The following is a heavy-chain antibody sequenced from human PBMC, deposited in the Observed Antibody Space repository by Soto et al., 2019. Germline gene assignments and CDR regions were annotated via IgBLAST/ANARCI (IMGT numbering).Heavy chain of an antibody. CDR1: GFTFSNYD. J-gene: IGHJ5*01. CDR2: ITYSGGAT. Sequence: PGGSLRLSCAASGFTFSNYDMTWVRQAPGKGLEWVSTITYSGGATYYADSVKGRFTISRDNSRNALYLQMNNLRAEDTAVYYCAKYSGGGGYWYDYWGHGTLVTVSS. V-gene: IGHV3-23*01. CDR3: AKYSGGGGYWYDY. D-gene: IGHD1-26*01.